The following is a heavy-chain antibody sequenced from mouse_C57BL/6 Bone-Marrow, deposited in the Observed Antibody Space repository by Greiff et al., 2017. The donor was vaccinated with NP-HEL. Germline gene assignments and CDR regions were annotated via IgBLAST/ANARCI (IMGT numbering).Heavy chain of an antibody. Sequence: QVQLKQSGAELARPGASVKLSCKASGYTFTSYGISWVKQRTGQGLEWIGEIYPRSGNTYYNEKFKGKATLTADKSSSTAYMELRSLTSEDSAVYFCARWEDYYGRAYWGQGTLVTVSA. CDR3: ARWEDYYGRAY. CDR1: GYTFTSYG. J-gene: IGHJ3*01. V-gene: IGHV1-81*01. D-gene: IGHD1-1*01. CDR2: IYPRSGNT.